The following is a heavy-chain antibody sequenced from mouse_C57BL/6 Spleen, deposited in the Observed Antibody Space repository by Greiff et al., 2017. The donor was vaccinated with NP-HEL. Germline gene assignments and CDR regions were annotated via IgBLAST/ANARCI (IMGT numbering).Heavy chain of an antibody. J-gene: IGHJ2*01. V-gene: IGHV1-4*01. CDR2: INPSSGYT. D-gene: IGHD2-5*01. Sequence: VKLQQSGAELARPGASVKMSCKASGYTFTSYTMHWVKQRPGQGLEWIGYINPSSGYTKYNQKFKDKATLTADKSSSTAYMQLSSLTSEDSAVYYCARSGYSNYVGYWGQGTTLTVSS. CDR3: ARSGYSNYVGY. CDR1: GYTFTSYT.